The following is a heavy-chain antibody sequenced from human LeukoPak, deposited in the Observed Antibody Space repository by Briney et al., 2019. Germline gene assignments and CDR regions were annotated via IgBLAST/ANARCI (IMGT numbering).Heavy chain of an antibody. D-gene: IGHD3-10*01. Sequence: GGSLRLSCAASGFTFSSYSMNWVRQAPGKGLEWVSYISSSSSTIYYADSVKGRFTISRDNAKNSLYLQMNSLRAEDTAVYYCARWGFGDDFDYWGQGTLVTVSS. V-gene: IGHV3-48*04. CDR1: GFTFSSYS. CDR3: ARWGFGDDFDY. CDR2: ISSSSSTI. J-gene: IGHJ4*02.